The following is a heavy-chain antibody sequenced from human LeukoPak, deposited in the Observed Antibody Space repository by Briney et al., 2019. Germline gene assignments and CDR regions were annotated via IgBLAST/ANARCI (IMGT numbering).Heavy chain of an antibody. Sequence: GSLRLSCAASGFIFRSYAMSWIRQPPGKGLEWIGSIYYSGSTYYNPSLKSRVTISVDTSKNQFSLKLRSVTAADTAVYYCARHFGTWGQGTLVTVSS. CDR2: IYYSGST. CDR3: ARHFGT. J-gene: IGHJ4*02. V-gene: IGHV4-39*01. D-gene: IGHD3/OR15-3a*01. CDR1: GFIFRSYA.